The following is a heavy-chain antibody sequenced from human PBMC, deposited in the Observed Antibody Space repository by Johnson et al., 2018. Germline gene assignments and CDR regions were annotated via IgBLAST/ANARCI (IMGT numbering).Heavy chain of an antibody. CDR2: IHYSGST. J-gene: IGHJ6*02. D-gene: IGHD5-24*01. Sequence: QVQLQESGPGLVKPSETLSLTCIVSGGSISSYYWSWIRQPPGKGLEWIGYIHYSGSTKYNPSLKSRVTLSVDPSNNQFSLKLTSVTAADTAVYYCAREGVGMAVLYYYYCGMDVCGQGTTVTVSS. CDR1: GGSISSYY. CDR3: AREGVGMAVLYYYYCGMDV. V-gene: IGHV4-59*01.